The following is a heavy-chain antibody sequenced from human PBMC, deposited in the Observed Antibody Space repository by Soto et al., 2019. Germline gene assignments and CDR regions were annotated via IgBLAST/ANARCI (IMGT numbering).Heavy chain of an antibody. V-gene: IGHV4-30-2*01. Sequence: PSETLSLTCAVSGGSLSSGGYSWSWIRQPPGKGLEWIGYIYHSGSTYYNPSLKSRVTISVDRSKNQFSLKLSSVTAADTAVYYCARTPMYWGQGTLVNVSS. CDR2: IYHSGST. CDR3: ARTPMY. J-gene: IGHJ4*02. CDR1: GGSLSSGGYS.